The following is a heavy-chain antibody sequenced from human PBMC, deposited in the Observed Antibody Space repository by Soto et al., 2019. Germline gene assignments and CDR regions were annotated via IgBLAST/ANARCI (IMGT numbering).Heavy chain of an antibody. J-gene: IGHJ4*02. CDR1: GGSFSGYY. Sequence: SETLSLTCAVYGGSFSGYYWTWIRQPPGTGLEWIGEINHSGSTNYNPSLKSRVTISVDTSKNQFSLKLTSVTAADTAVYYCARDKITGLFDYWGLGSLVTVSS. CDR2: INHSGST. CDR3: ARDKITGLFDY. D-gene: IGHD2-8*02. V-gene: IGHV4-34*01.